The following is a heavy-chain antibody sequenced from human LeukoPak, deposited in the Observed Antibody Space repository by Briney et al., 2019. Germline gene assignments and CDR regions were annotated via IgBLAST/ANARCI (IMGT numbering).Heavy chain of an antibody. D-gene: IGHD6-19*01. V-gene: IGHV3-30*02. CDR3: AKSGSGWYQGGPDFDY. CDR2: IRNDGSNK. Sequence: SGGSLRLSCAASGFTFSSYGMHGVRQAPGKGLEWVAFIRNDGSNKYYADSVKGRFTISRDNSKNTLYLQMNSLRAEDTAVYYCAKSGSGWYQGGPDFDYWGQGTVDTVSS. CDR1: GFTFSSYG. J-gene: IGHJ4*02.